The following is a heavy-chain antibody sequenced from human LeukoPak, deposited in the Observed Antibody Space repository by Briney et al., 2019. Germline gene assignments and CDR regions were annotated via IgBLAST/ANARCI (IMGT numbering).Heavy chain of an antibody. Sequence: SETLSLTCNVSGGSISSYYWSWIRQPPGKGLEWIGYIYYSGSTNYNPFLKSRVTISLDTSKNQFSLKLSSVTAADTAVYYCARWESLRGSRIFDIWGQGTMVTVSS. V-gene: IGHV4-59*01. CDR2: IYYSGST. D-gene: IGHD4-23*01. J-gene: IGHJ3*02. CDR1: GGSISSYY. CDR3: ARWESLRGSRIFDI.